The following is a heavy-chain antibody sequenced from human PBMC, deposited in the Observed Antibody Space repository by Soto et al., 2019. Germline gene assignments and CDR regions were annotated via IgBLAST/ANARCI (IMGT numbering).Heavy chain of an antibody. Sequence: QMQLVQSGGGVVQPGRSLRLSCAASGFNFSHYPMHWVRQAPGKGLEWVAVVSFDGSNKYYRDSVKGRFTISKDNGKNTLYLQMNDLRHEDTAVYYCARLPGPLVSVLYIYPVDARETPSDVDVWGQGTSVTVSS. CDR3: ARLPGPLVSVLYIYPVDARETPSDVDV. CDR2: VSFDGSNK. J-gene: IGHJ6*02. V-gene: IGHV3-30*03. CDR1: GFNFSHYP. D-gene: IGHD2-21*02.